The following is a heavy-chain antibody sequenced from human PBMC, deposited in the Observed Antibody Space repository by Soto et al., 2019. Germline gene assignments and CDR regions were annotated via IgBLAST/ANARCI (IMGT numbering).Heavy chain of an antibody. CDR2: IYSGGST. CDR3: ARDQCDGYNCF. J-gene: IGHJ4*02. CDR1: GFTVSSNY. D-gene: IGHD5-12*01. V-gene: IGHV3-66*01. Sequence: EVQLVESGGGLVQPGGSLRLSCAASGFTVSSNYMSWVRQAPGKGLEWVSVIYSGGSTYYADSVKGRYTISRDNSKNTLYLQMNSLRAEDTAVYYCARDQCDGYNCFGGQGTLVTVSS.